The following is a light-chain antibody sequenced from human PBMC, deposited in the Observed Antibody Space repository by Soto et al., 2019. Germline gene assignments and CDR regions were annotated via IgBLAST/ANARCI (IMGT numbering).Light chain of an antibody. V-gene: IGKV3-15*01. CDR1: QSISIN. Sequence: EIVMKKSPATLSVSPGERAILSCRASQSISINLAWYQQKPGQAPRLLIYAASNRATGVPARFSGSWSGTEFTLTISSLQSEDFAVYYCQQYNNWITFGQGTRLELK. J-gene: IGKJ5*01. CDR2: AAS. CDR3: QQYNNWIT.